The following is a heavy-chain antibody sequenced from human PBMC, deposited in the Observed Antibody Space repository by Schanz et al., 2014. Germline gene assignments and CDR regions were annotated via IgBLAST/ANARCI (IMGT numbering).Heavy chain of an antibody. V-gene: IGHV4-28*01. D-gene: IGHD4-17*01. CDR1: GYSISRSNW. J-gene: IGHJ4*02. Sequence: QVQLQESGPGLVKPSDTLSLTCAVSGYSISRSNWWGWIRQPPGKGLEFIGYIYYSGNTYYNPSLKSRVPMSLDTSKNQFSLKLTSVTAVDTAVYYCVGMATVTYFDFWGQGALVTVSS. CDR3: VGMATVTYFDF. CDR2: IYYSGNT.